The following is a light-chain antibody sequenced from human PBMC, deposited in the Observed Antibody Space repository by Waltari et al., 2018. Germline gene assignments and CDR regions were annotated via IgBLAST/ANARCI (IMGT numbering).Light chain of an antibody. V-gene: IGLV1-40*01. CDR3: LSYDSSLSGWV. CDR2: ANT. J-gene: IGLJ3*02. Sequence: QSVLTQPPSVSGAPGQRVTIPCTGSSSHIGAGSDVHSYQDLPGTAPKLLIYANTNRPSGVPDRFSGSKSGTSASLAITGLQAEDEADYYCLSYDSSLSGWVFGGGTKLTVL. CDR1: SSHIGAGSD.